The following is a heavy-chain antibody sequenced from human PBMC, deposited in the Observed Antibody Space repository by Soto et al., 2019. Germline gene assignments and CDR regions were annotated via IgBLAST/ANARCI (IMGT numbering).Heavy chain of an antibody. V-gene: IGHV3-48*03. CDR3: ARDGYDSSGDSEYFQY. CDR1: GFTFSTYE. J-gene: IGHJ1*01. D-gene: IGHD3-22*01. CDR2: ISSSGSSI. Sequence: GGSLRLSCAASGFTFSTYEMNWVRQAPGKGLEWISYISSSGSSIHYADSVKGRFTISRDNAWNSLHLQMNSLRVEDTAVYYCARDGYDSSGDSEYFQYWGQGTMVTVYS.